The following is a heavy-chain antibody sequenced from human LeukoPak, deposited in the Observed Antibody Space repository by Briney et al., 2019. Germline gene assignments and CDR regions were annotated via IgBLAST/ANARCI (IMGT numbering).Heavy chain of an antibody. CDR1: GGSISSHY. D-gene: IGHD4-17*01. V-gene: IGHV4-59*11. CDR2: ISYIGST. J-gene: IGHJ3*02. CDR3: ARDPTTVTKGLDI. Sequence: PSETLSLTCTVSGGSISSHYWTWIRQPPGKGLEWIGYISYIGSTNYNPSLKSRVTISVDTSKNQFCLKLSCVTAADAAVYFCARDPTTVTKGLDIWGQGAMVTVSS.